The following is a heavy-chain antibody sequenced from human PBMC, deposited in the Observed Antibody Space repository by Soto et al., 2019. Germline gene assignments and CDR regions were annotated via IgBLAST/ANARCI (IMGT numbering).Heavy chain of an antibody. J-gene: IGHJ4*02. CDR3: ARVSGTGTTFDFDS. CDR1: GFTFRSFW. V-gene: IGHV3-7*01. D-gene: IGHD1-7*01. Sequence: GGSLRLSCAASGFTFRSFWMSWVRQAPGKGLEWVANIKQGGREKYYVDSVKGRFTISRDNAKNSLYLQMNSLRAEDTAVYYCARVSGTGTTFDFDSWGQGILVTVSS. CDR2: IKQGGREK.